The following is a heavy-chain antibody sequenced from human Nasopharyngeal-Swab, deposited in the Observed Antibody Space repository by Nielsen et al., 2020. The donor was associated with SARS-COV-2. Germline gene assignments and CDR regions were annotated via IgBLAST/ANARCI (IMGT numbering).Heavy chain of an antibody. J-gene: IGHJ5*02. Sequence: ASVKVSCKVSGYTPTELSMHWARQAPGKGLEWMGGFDPEDGETIYAQKFQGRVTMTEDTSTDTAYMELSSLRSEDTAVYYCATAPPVAGIGYWFDPWGQGTLVTVSS. D-gene: IGHD6-19*01. CDR2: FDPEDGET. CDR3: ATAPPVAGIGYWFDP. CDR1: GYTPTELS. V-gene: IGHV1-24*01.